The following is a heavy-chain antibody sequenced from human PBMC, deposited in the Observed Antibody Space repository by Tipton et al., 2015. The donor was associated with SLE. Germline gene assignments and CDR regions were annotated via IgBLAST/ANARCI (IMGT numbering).Heavy chain of an antibody. Sequence: VQLVQSGGGLVHPGGSLRLSCSASGFIVNRNYMSWVRQAPGKGLEWVSVINVGGITYYVDSVKGRFTISRDNSKNTLYLQMNSLRVEDTAVYYCARVGHGFDSSGYNSRYYYYMDVWGKGTTVTVSS. CDR1: GFIVNRNY. CDR2: INVGGIT. CDR3: ARVGHGFDSSGYNSRYYYYMDV. D-gene: IGHD3-22*01. J-gene: IGHJ6*03. V-gene: IGHV3-53*04.